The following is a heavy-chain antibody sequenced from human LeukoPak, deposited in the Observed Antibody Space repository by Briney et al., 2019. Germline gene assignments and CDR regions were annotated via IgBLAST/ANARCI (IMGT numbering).Heavy chain of an antibody. V-gene: IGHV1-8*01. CDR1: GYTFTNYY. CDR2: VNPNSGYT. CDR3: ARGNRLYSSSWSSLPFDI. Sequence: ASVKVSCKASGYTFTNYYINWVRQATGQGLEWMGWVNPNSGYTVYAQKFQGRVTMTRSTSISTAYLELGSLRSEDTALYNCARGNRLYSSSWSSLPFDIWSQGTMVTVSS. D-gene: IGHD6-13*01. J-gene: IGHJ3*02.